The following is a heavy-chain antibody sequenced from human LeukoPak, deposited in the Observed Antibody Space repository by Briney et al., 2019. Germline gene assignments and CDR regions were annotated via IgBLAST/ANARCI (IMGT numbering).Heavy chain of an antibody. CDR2: ISAYNGNT. CDR1: GYTFTSYG. Sequence: WASVKVSCKASGYTFTSYGISWVRQAPGQGLEWMGWISAYNGNTNYAQKLQGRVTMTTDTSTSTAYMELRSLRSDDTAVYYCARIRYYYDSSGYYYRGGDAFDIWGQGTMVTVSS. CDR3: ARIRYYYDSSGYYYRGGDAFDI. V-gene: IGHV1-18*01. J-gene: IGHJ3*02. D-gene: IGHD3-22*01.